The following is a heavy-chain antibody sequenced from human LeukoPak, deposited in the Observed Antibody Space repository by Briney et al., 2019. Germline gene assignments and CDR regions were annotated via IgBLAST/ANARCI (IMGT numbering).Heavy chain of an antibody. Sequence: GGPLRLSCAASGFTFSRYAMRWVRQAPGKGLEWVAALSGSGAITYYTNSVQGRFTISRDNSNNTPYLQLSSLIAEDPAGYYCAKVDFSTVTTGFDYWGQGTLVTVSS. V-gene: IGHV3-23*01. CDR1: GFTFSRYA. CDR3: AKVDFSTVTTGFDY. D-gene: IGHD4-17*01. CDR2: LSGSGAIT. J-gene: IGHJ4*02.